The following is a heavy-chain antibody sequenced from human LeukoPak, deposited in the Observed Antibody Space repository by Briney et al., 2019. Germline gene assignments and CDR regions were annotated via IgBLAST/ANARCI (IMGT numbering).Heavy chain of an antibody. J-gene: IGHJ4*02. D-gene: IGHD3-22*01. V-gene: IGHV1-2*02. Sequence: ASVKVSCKASGYTFTGYYMHWVRQAPGQGPEWMGWINPNSGGTNYAQKFQGRVTMTRDTSISTAYMELSRLRSDDTAVYYCAREEENSSGYPFDYWGQGTLVTVSS. CDR2: INPNSGGT. CDR3: AREEENSSGYPFDY. CDR1: GYTFTGYY.